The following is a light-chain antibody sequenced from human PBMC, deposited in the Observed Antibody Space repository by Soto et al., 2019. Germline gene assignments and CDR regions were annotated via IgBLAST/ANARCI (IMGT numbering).Light chain of an antibody. CDR1: QSFNSIY. J-gene: IGKJ4*01. CDR2: GAA. Sequence: EIVLTQSPGTLSLSPGERATLSCRASQSFNSIYLAWYQQKPGQAPRLLIYGAASRATGILDRFSGSGSGTDFTLTISRLETEDFPVYYCQQRSNRPGTFGGGTKADIK. CDR3: QQRSNRPGT. V-gene: IGKV3D-20*02.